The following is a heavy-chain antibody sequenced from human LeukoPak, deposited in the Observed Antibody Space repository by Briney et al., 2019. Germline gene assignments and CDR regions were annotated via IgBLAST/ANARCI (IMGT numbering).Heavy chain of an antibody. D-gene: IGHD5-18*01. CDR2: INHSGST. V-gene: IGHV4-34*01. CDR1: GGSFSGYY. CDR3: ARGKGGYSYGY. Sequence: PSETLSLTCAVYGGSFSGYYWSWIRQPPGKGLEWIGEINHSGSTNYNPSLKSRVTISVDTSKNQFSLKLSSVTAADTAVYYCARGKGGYSYGYWGQGTLDTVSS. J-gene: IGHJ4*02.